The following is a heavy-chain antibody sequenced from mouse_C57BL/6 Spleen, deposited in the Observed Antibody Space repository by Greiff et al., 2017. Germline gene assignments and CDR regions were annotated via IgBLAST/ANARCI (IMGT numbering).Heavy chain of an antibody. D-gene: IGHD3-2*02. Sequence: VQLQESGPGLVKPSQSLSLTCSVTGYSITSGYYWNWIRQFPGNKLEWMGYISYDGSNNYNPSLKNRISITRDTSKNQFFLKLNSVTTEDTATYYCAREGSSGYVGYYAMDYWGQGTSVTVSS. J-gene: IGHJ4*01. CDR3: AREGSSGYVGYYAMDY. CDR2: ISYDGSN. CDR1: GYSITSGYY. V-gene: IGHV3-6*01.